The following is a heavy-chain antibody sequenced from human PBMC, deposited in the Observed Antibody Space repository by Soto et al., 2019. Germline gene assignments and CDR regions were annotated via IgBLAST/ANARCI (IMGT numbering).Heavy chain of an antibody. CDR1: GGSISSGAYY. CDR3: ARTTVVAASYYFDF. CDR2: IYYSGST. D-gene: IGHD2-15*01. J-gene: IGHJ4*02. V-gene: IGHV4-31*03. Sequence: QVQLQESGPGLVKPSQTLSLTCTVSGGSISSGAYYWSWIRQHPGKGLEWIGYIYYSGSTYYNPSLKSRVTISVDTSKHHFSLKLSSVTAADTAVYYCARTTVVAASYYFDFWGQGTLVTVSA.